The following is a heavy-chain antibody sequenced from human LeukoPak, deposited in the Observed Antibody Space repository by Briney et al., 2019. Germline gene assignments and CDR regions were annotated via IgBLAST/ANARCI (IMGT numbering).Heavy chain of an antibody. CDR2: INSDGSST. J-gene: IGHJ4*02. CDR1: GFTFSSYW. Sequence: PGGSLRLSCAASGFTFSSYWMHWVRQVPGKGLVWVSRINSDGSSTSYADSVKGRFTISRDNSKNTLYLQMNSLRAEDTAVYYCAKSSDTFDYWGQGTLVTVSS. V-gene: IGHV3-74*01. CDR3: AKSSDTFDY.